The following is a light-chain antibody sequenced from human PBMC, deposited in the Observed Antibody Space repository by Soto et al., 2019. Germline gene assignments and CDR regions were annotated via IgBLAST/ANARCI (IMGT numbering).Light chain of an antibody. V-gene: IGLV1-44*01. CDR3: AAWDDSLNGVV. Sequence: QSVLTQPPSASGTPGQRVTISCSGSSSNIGSNYVYWYQQLPGTAPKLLIYSNNQRPSGVPDRFSGSKSGTSASLAISGLQSEDEDDYDCAAWDDSLNGVVFGGGTKLTVL. CDR1: SSNIGSNY. J-gene: IGLJ2*01. CDR2: SNN.